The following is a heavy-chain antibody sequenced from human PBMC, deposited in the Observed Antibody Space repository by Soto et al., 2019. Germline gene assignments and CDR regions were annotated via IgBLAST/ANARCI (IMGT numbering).Heavy chain of an antibody. V-gene: IGHV3-30*03. D-gene: IGHD6-13*01. J-gene: IGHJ3*02. CDR2: ISYDGSNK. CDR3: ATEGYSSSWYRGI. Sequence: GGSLRLSCAASGFTFSSYGMHWVRQAPGKGLEWVAVISYDGSNKYYADSVKGRFTISRDNSKNTLYLQMNSLRAEDTAVYYCATEGYSSSWYRGIWGQGTMVTVSS. CDR1: GFTFSSYG.